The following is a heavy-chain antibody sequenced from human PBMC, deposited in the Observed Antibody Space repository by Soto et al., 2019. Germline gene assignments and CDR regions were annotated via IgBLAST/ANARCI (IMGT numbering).Heavy chain of an antibody. J-gene: IGHJ6*02. CDR2: FIPIFGTA. D-gene: IGHD3-9*01. CDR3: ARRGGSYYDILTGYYQYYYGMDV. CDR1: GGTFSSYA. Sequence: SVKVSCKASGGTFSSYAISWVRQAPGQGLEWMGGFIPIFGTANYAQKFQGRVTITADESTSTAYMELSSLRSEDTAVYYCARRGGSYYDILTGYYQYYYGMDVWGQGTTVTVSS. V-gene: IGHV1-69*13.